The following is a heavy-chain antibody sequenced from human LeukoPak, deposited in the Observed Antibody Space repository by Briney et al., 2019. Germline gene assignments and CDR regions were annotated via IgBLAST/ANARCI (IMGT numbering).Heavy chain of an antibody. Sequence: PGGSPRLSCAASGFTFNGYWMHWVRQVPGKGLVWVSRINSDGSSTTYADSVKGRFTISRDNARNTLYLQMNSLRAEDTAVYYCAGGRETIYMFDYWGQGTLVTVSS. J-gene: IGHJ4*02. V-gene: IGHV3-74*01. CDR2: INSDGSST. CDR1: GFTFNGYW. D-gene: IGHD2/OR15-2a*01. CDR3: AGGRETIYMFDY.